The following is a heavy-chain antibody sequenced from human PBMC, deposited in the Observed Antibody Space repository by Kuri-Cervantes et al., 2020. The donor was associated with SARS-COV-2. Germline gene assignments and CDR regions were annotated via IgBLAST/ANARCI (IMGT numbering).Heavy chain of an antibody. CDR3: ARDLLLYYDSSGYHNWFDP. CDR2: IYHSGST. D-gene: IGHD3-22*01. J-gene: IGHJ5*02. CDR1: GGSISSDGYT. Sequence: LRLSCAVSGGSISSDGYTWSWIRQPPGKGLEWIGYIYHSGSTYYNPSLKSRVTISVDRSKNQFSLSLSSVTAADTAVYYCARDLLLYYDSSGYHNWFDPWGQGTLVTVSS. V-gene: IGHV4-30-2*01.